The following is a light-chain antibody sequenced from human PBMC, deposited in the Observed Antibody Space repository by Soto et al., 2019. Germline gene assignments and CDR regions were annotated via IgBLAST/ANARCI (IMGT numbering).Light chain of an antibody. V-gene: IGKV3-20*01. CDR1: QTVDSTY. CDR3: QQYDTSPPLYI. J-gene: IGKJ2*01. Sequence: EVVLTQSPGTLSLSPGERATLSCRASQTVDSTYLAWYQQKPGQAPRLLIYRASSRAASVPDRFSGSGSGTDLTLTISNLDPEDFAVYYCQQYDTSPPLYIFGQGTKLEIK. CDR2: RAS.